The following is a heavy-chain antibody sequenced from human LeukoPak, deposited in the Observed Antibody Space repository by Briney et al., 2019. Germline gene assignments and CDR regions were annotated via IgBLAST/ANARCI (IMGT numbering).Heavy chain of an antibody. D-gene: IGHD3-22*01. Sequence: ASVKVSCKASGYIFTSYAMNWVRQAPGQGLEWMGWINTNTGNPTYAQGFTGRFVFSLDTSVNTAYLQISSLKAEDTAVYYCARRVGSSGYIRKFDCWGQGTLVTVSS. V-gene: IGHV7-4-1*02. J-gene: IGHJ4*02. CDR2: INTNTGNP. CDR1: GYIFTSYA. CDR3: ARRVGSSGYIRKFDC.